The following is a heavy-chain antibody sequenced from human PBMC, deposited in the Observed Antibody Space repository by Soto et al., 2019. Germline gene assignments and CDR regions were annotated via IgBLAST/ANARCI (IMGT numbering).Heavy chain of an antibody. V-gene: IGHV3-30*03. CDR1: GFTFRSYG. D-gene: IGHD2-2*02. Sequence: VGSLRLSCAASGFTFRSYGMHWVRQAPGKGLEWVAVISYDGSNKEYADSVKGRFTISRDNSKNTLYVQMNSLRAEDTAVYYCATGICSSTSCYTVDYFDYWGQGTLVTVSS. CDR3: ATGICSSTSCYTVDYFDY. CDR2: ISYDGSNK. J-gene: IGHJ4*02.